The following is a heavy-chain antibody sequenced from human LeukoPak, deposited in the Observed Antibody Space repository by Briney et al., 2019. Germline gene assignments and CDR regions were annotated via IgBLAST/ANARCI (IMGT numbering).Heavy chain of an antibody. CDR1: GYTFTSYD. D-gene: IGHD3-10*01. CDR3: ARDRLLWFGECGY. Sequence: ASVKVSCKASGYTFTSYDINWVRQATGQGLEWMGWMNPNSGNTGYAQKLQGRVTMTTDTSTSTAYMELRSLRSDDTAVYYCARDRLLWFGECGYWGQGTLVTVSS. J-gene: IGHJ4*02. CDR2: MNPNSGNT. V-gene: IGHV1-8*01.